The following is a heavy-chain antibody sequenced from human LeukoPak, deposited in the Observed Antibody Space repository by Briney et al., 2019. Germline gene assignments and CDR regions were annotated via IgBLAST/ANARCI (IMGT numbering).Heavy chain of an antibody. CDR3: ARLRAQMLSSSDF. CDR2: ISSSSSYI. J-gene: IGHJ4*02. Sequence: GGSLRLSCAASGFTFSTYSMNWVRQAPGKGLEWVSSISSSSSYIDYADLVKGRFTISRDSAKNSLYLQMNSLRAEDTAVYYCARLRAQMLSSSDFWGQGSLVTVSS. D-gene: IGHD2-2*01. V-gene: IGHV3-21*01. CDR1: GFTFSTYS.